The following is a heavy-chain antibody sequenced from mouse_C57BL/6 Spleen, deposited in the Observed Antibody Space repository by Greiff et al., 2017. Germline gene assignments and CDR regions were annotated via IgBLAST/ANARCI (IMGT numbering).Heavy chain of an antibody. J-gene: IGHJ2*01. CDR1: GYTFTSYW. D-gene: IGHD1-1*01. CDR2: INPSSGYT. V-gene: IGHV1-7*01. CDR3: ARCYYGSSRYFDY. Sequence: QVQLQQSGAELAKPGASVKLSCKASGYTFTSYWMHWVKQRPGQGLEWIGYINPSSGYTKYNQKFKDKATLTADKSSSTAYMQLSSLTYEDSAVYYCARCYYGSSRYFDYWGQGTTLTVSS.